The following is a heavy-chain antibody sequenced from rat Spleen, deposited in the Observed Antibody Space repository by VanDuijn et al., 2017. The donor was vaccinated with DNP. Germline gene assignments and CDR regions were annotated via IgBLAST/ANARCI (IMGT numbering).Heavy chain of an antibody. J-gene: IGHJ4*01. D-gene: IGHD1-4*01. CDR3: VTHAGLPGYILAMDD. CDR1: GFTFNNYY. CDR2: ISIGGGNT. V-gene: IGHV5S11*01. Sequence: EVQLVESGGGLVRPGRSMKLSCAASGFTFNNYYMAWVRQAPTKGLEWVASISIGGGNTYYRDSVKGRFTISRDNAKSALYLQMDSLRSEETATYYCVTHAGLPGYILAMDDWGQGTSVTVSS.